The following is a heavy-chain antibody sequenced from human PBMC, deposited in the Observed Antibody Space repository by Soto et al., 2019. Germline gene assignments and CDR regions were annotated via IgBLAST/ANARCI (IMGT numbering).Heavy chain of an antibody. CDR1: GYSFTTHL. D-gene: IGHD4-4*01. Sequence: PGESLKISCEGSGYSFTTHLISWVRQRPGKGLEWMGRIDPSDSYTTYSPSFQGHVTISADKSISTAHLQWSSLRASDTAVYYCARSDSNYVSAFDISGQGTMVTLSS. V-gene: IGHV5-10-1*01. CDR2: IDPSDSYT. J-gene: IGHJ3*02. CDR3: ARSDSNYVSAFDI.